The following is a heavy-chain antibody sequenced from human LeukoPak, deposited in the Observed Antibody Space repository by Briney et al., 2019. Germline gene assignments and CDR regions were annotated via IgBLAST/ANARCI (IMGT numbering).Heavy chain of an antibody. CDR1: GGSISSSNYY. CDR3: ARGVYGYAYGKFDY. J-gene: IGHJ4*02. D-gene: IGHD5-18*01. CDR2: IYYSGST. V-gene: IGHV4-39*07. Sequence: NPSETLSLTCTVSGGSISSSNYYWGRIRQPPGKGLKWNGSIYYSGSTYYNPSLKRRVTISVDTYKNQFSLKLGSVSDADTAVYYCARGVYGYAYGKFDYWGKGNLVRVSS.